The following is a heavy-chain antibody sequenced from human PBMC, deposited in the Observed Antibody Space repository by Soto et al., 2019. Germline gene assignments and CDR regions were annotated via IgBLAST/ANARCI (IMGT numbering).Heavy chain of an antibody. V-gene: IGHV4-59*01. Sequence: SETLSLTCTVSGGSISSYYWSWIRQPPGKGLEWIGYIYYSGSTNYNPSLKSRVTISVDTSKNQFSLKLSSVTAADTAVYYCARDVSGYLDYWGQGTLVTVSS. J-gene: IGHJ4*02. CDR3: ARDVSGYLDY. CDR1: GGSISSYY. CDR2: IYYSGST. D-gene: IGHD3-3*01.